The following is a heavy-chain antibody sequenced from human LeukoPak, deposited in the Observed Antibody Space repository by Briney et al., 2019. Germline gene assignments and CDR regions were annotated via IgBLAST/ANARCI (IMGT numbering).Heavy chain of an antibody. D-gene: IGHD1-14*01. CDR3: ARRPPEYYFDY. V-gene: IGHV4-34*01. CDR1: GGSFSGYY. CDR2: INHSGST. J-gene: IGHJ4*02. Sequence: SETLSLTCAVYGGSFSGYYWSWIRQPPGKGLEWIGEINHSGSTNYNPSLKSRVTISVDTSKNQFSLKLSSVTVADTAVYYCARRPPEYYFDYWGQGTLVTVSS.